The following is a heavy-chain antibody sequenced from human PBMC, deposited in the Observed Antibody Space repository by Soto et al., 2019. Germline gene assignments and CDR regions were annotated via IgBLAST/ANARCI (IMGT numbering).Heavy chain of an antibody. J-gene: IGHJ6*01. D-gene: IGHD3-10*01. CDR1: GYPFTSYY. V-gene: IGHV1-46*01. Sequence: GSGKVCFKASGYPFTSYYINLVRQAPGQGLEWMGIINPSSGMTNYAQNFDDRITMTRDTSTSTVYMELSSLRSYDTPVYYCARDRVSMDVWGQGTTVTFSS. CDR2: INPSSGMT. CDR3: ARDRVSMDV.